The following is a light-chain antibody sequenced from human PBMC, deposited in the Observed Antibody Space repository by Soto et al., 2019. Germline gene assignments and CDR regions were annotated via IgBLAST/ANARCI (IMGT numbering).Light chain of an antibody. Sequence: QSALTQPPSASGSPGQSVTISCTGTSSDVGGYNYVSWYQQHPGKAPKLMIYEVSKRPSGVPDRFSGSKSGNTASLTVSGLQAEDEADYYCSSYAGSILMVFGGGTQLTVL. CDR1: SSDVGGYNY. J-gene: IGLJ2*01. CDR3: SSYAGSILMV. V-gene: IGLV2-8*01. CDR2: EVS.